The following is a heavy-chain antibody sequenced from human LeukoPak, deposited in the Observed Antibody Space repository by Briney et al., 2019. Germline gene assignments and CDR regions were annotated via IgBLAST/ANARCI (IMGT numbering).Heavy chain of an antibody. CDR2: ISSSSVYI. V-gene: IGHV3-21*01. Sequence: PGGSLRLSCAASGFTFSSFSMNWVRQAPGKGLEWVSSISSSSVYIYYADSVKGRFTISRDNAKNSLYLQMNSLRVEDTAVYYCARAERILPSPWFDPWGQGTLVTVSS. CDR1: GFTFSSFS. J-gene: IGHJ5*02. D-gene: IGHD6-25*01. CDR3: ARAERILPSPWFDP.